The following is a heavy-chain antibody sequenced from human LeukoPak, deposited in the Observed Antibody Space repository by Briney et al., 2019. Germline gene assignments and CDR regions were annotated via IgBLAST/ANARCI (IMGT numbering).Heavy chain of an antibody. V-gene: IGHV1-2*02. Sequence: ASVKVSCKASVYTFTDYYIHWVRQAPGQGLEWMGWINPSSGGTNYAQKFQGRVTVTRVTSINTAYMELTRLTSDDTAVYYCASVYSGYDLAQLDYWGQGTLVTVSS. CDR2: INPSSGGT. CDR3: ASVYSGYDLAQLDY. J-gene: IGHJ4*02. CDR1: VYTFTDYY. D-gene: IGHD5-12*01.